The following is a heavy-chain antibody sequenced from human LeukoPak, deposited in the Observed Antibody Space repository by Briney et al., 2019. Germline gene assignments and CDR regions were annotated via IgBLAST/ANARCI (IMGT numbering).Heavy chain of an antibody. D-gene: IGHD1-26*01. CDR1: GYTFTGYY. CDR3: ARGSIVGATFDYFDY. J-gene: IGHJ4*02. V-gene: IGHV1-2*02. Sequence: ASVKVSCKASGYTFTGYYMHWVRQAPGQGLEWMGWINPNSGGTNYAQKFQGRVTMTRDTSISTAYMDLSRLRSDGTAVYYCARGSIVGATFDYFDYWGQGTLVTVSS. CDR2: INPNSGGT.